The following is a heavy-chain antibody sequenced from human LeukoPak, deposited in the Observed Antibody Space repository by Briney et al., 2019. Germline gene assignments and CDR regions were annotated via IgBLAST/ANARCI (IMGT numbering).Heavy chain of an antibody. V-gene: IGHV1-8*01. CDR2: MNPNSGNT. CDR1: GYTFTSYD. Sequence: GASVKVSCAASGYTFTSYDINWVRQATGQGLEWMGWMNPNSGNTGYAQKFQGRVTMTRNTSISTAYLELSSLRSEDTAVYYCARATRPSTYCSSTSCSIAYFQHWGQGTLVTVSS. CDR3: ARATRPSTYCSSTSCSIAYFQH. D-gene: IGHD2-2*01. J-gene: IGHJ1*01.